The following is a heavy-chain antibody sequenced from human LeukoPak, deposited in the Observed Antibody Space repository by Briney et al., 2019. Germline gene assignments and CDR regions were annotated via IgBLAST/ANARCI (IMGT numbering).Heavy chain of an antibody. Sequence: SVKVSCKASGGTFSSYAISWVRQAPGQGLEWMGGIIPIFGTANYAQKFQGRVTITADESTSTAYMELSSLRSEDTAVYYCARGAGYNYPYYFDYWGQGTLVTVSS. CDR1: GGTFSSYA. CDR3: ARGAGYNYPYYFDY. CDR2: IIPIFGTA. J-gene: IGHJ4*02. D-gene: IGHD5-24*01. V-gene: IGHV1-69*13.